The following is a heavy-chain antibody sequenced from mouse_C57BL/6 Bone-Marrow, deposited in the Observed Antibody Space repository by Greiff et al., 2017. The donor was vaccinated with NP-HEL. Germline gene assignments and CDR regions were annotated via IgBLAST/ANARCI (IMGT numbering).Heavy chain of an antibody. CDR2: IRLKSDNYAT. Sequence: EVNVVESGGGLVQPGGSMKLSCVASGFTFSNYRMNWVRQSPEKGLEWVAQIRLKSDNYATHYAESVKGRFTISRDDSKSSVYLQMNNLRAEDTGIYYCTGRGYDWFAYWGQGTLVTVSA. J-gene: IGHJ3*01. CDR1: GFTFSNYR. CDR3: TGRGYDWFAY. D-gene: IGHD2-2*01. V-gene: IGHV6-3*01.